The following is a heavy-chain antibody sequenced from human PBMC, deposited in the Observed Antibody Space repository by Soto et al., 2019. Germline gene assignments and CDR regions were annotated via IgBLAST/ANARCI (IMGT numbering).Heavy chain of an antibody. CDR1: GYPFTGYY. J-gene: IGHJ5*02. CDR2: INPNSGGT. CDR3: ARGGAAAGTNWFDP. Sequence: QGQLVQCGAEVKKPGASVKVSCKASGYPFTGYYMHWVRQDPGQGLAWMGWINPNSGGTNYAQKFQGWVTMTRDTDISRAYMELSRLRSDDTAVYYCARGGAAAGTNWFDPWGQGTLVTVSS. V-gene: IGHV1-2*04. D-gene: IGHD6-13*01.